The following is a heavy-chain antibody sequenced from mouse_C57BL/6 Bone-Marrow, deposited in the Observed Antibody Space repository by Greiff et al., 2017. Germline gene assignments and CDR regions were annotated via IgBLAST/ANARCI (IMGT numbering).Heavy chain of an antibody. CDR1: GYSFTDYN. CDR3: ARPILRFYAMDY. CDR2: INPDYGTT. V-gene: IGHV1-39*01. D-gene: IGHD1-1*01. J-gene: IGHJ4*01. Sequence: EVQLQESGPELVKPGASVKISCKASGYSFTDYNMNWVKQSNGKSLEWIGVINPDYGTTSYNQKFKGKATLTVDQSSSTAYMPLNSLTSEDSAVYYCARPILRFYAMDYWGQGTSVTVSS.